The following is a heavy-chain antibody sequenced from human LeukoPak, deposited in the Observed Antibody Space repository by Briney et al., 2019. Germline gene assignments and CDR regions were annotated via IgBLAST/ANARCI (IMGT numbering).Heavy chain of an antibody. CDR3: AIYFDWPWAFDI. J-gene: IGHJ3*02. CDR2: IYYTGST. V-gene: IGHV4-59*01. CDR1: GGSISPYY. Sequence: SETLSLTCIVSGGSISPYYWSWIRQPPGKGLEWIGYIYYTGSTYYNPSLKSRVTISVDTSKNQFSLRLSSVTAADTAVYYCAIYFDWPWAFDIWGQGTMVTVSS. D-gene: IGHD3-9*01.